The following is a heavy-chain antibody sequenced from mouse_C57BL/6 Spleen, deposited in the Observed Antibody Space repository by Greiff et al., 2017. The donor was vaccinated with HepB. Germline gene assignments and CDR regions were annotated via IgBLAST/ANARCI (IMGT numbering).Heavy chain of an antibody. J-gene: IGHJ4*01. CDR3: TKDYDDAMDY. CDR2: IYPGNSDT. D-gene: IGHD2-4*01. Sequence: EVQLQESGTVLARPGASVKMSCKTSGYTFTSYWMHWVTQRPGQGLEWIGAIYPGNSDTSYNQKFKGKGKLTAVTSASTAYMERSSLTNEDSAVYYCTKDYDDAMDYWGQGTSVTVSS. V-gene: IGHV1-5*01. CDR1: GYTFTSYW.